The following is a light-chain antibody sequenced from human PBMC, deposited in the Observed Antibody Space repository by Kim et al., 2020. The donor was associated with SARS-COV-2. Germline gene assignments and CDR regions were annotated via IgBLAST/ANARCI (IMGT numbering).Light chain of an antibody. J-gene: IGLJ1*01. V-gene: IGLV2-8*01. Sequence: QSALAQPPSASGSPGESVTISCTGSSGDIGTYNFVSWYQQHPGKAPKLLVFEVDQRPSGVPHRFSGSKSGNTASLTVSGLQPEDEADYYCCSYAGSNDSVFGTGTKVTVL. CDR3: CSYAGSNDSV. CDR2: EVD. CDR1: SGDIGTYNF.